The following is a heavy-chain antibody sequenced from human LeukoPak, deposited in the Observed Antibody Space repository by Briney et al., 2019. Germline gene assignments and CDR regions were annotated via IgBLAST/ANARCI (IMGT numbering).Heavy chain of an antibody. J-gene: IGHJ4*02. D-gene: IGHD3-3*01. CDR3: ARHGAYDFWSGLYYFDY. Sequence: SETLSLTCIVSGGSISTYYWSWIRQPPGKGLEWIGYIYYSGSTNYNPSLKSRVTISVDTSKNQFSLKLSSVTAADTAVYYCARHGAYDFWSGLYYFDYWGQGTLVTVSS. V-gene: IGHV4-59*08. CDR1: GGSISTYY. CDR2: IYYSGST.